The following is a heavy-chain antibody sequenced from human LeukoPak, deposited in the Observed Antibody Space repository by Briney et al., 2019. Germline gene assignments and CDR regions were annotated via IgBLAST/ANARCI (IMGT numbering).Heavy chain of an antibody. V-gene: IGHV3-7*01. CDR2: INRDGSEK. CDR1: GFTLSSYW. J-gene: IGHJ5*02. Sequence: PGGSLRLSCAASGFTLSSYWMSWVRQAPGKGLEWVANINRDGSEKYYVDSVKGRFTISRDNAKNSLYLQMNSLRAEDTAVYYCAKDWAAAGTSPPSSWGQGTLVTVSS. CDR3: AKDWAAAGTSPPSS. D-gene: IGHD6-13*01.